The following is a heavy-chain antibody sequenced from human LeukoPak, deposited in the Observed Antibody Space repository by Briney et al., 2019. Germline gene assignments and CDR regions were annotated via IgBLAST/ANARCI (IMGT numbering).Heavy chain of an antibody. Sequence: GGSLRLSCAASGFTFSSYGMHWVRQAPGKGLEWVAFIRYGGSNKYYADSVKGRFTISRDNSKNTLYLQMNSLRAEDTAVYYCASNGGYYGSGSFDYWGQGTLVTVSS. V-gene: IGHV3-30*02. CDR2: IRYGGSNK. J-gene: IGHJ4*02. D-gene: IGHD3-10*01. CDR3: ASNGGYYGSGSFDY. CDR1: GFTFSSYG.